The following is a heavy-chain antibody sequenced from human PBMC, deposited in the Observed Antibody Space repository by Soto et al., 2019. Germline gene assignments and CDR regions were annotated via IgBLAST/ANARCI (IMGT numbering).Heavy chain of an antibody. Sequence: EVQLVESGGGLIQPGGSLRLSCAASGFTVSSNYMSWVRQAPGKGLEWVSVIYSGGSTYYADSVKGRFTISRDNSKNTLYLQMNSLRAEDSAVYYCARGYSSSWPQDAESFQHWGQGTLVTVSS. J-gene: IGHJ1*01. CDR2: IYSGGST. CDR3: ARGYSSSWPQDAESFQH. V-gene: IGHV3-53*01. CDR1: GFTVSSNY. D-gene: IGHD6-13*01.